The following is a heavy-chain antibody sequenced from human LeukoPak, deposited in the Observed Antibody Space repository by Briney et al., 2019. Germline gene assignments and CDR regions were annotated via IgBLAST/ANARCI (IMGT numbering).Heavy chain of an antibody. J-gene: IGHJ6*03. CDR1: GFTFSSYG. Sequence: GGSLRLSCAASGFTFSSYGMHWVRQAPGKGLEWVTFIRYDGSNKYYADSVKGRFTISRDNSKNTLYLQMNSLRAEDTAVYYCARDLTAALRRAGRVYYYYMDVWGKGTTVTVSS. CDR2: IRYDGSNK. V-gene: IGHV3-30*02. D-gene: IGHD2-15*01. CDR3: ARDLTAALRRAGRVYYYYMDV.